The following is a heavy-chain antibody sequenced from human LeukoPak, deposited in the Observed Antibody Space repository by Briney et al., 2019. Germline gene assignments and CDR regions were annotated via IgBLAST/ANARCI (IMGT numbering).Heavy chain of an antibody. Sequence: PGRSLRLSCAASGFTFSSYAMHWVRQAPGKGLEWVAVISYDGNNNYYADSVKGRITISRDNSKNTLYLQMNSLRAEDTAVYYCARDSDMTFYFDSGSYYNWFDPWGQGTLVTVSS. J-gene: IGHJ5*02. D-gene: IGHD3-10*01. V-gene: IGHV3-30-3*01. CDR3: ARDSDMTFYFDSGSYYNWFDP. CDR2: ISYDGNNN. CDR1: GFTFSSYA.